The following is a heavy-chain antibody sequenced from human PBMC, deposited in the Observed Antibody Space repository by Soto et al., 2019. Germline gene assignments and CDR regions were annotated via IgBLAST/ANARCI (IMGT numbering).Heavy chain of an antibody. Sequence: ASVKVSFKASGYTFTGYYIHWLRQAPGQGLEWMGWINPNNGDTNYAQKSQGRVTMTRDTSTSTAYMELSSLRFDDTAVYYCARHSGYDYVFDYWGQGTLVTVSS. V-gene: IGHV1-2*02. CDR3: ARHSGYDYVFDY. J-gene: IGHJ4*02. CDR2: INPNNGDT. D-gene: IGHD5-12*01. CDR1: GYTFTGYY.